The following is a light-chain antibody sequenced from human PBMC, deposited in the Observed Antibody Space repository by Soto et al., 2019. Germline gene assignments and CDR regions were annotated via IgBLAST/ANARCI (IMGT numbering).Light chain of an antibody. Sequence: QSVLTQSSSASASLGSSVKLTCTLSSGHSSSIIAWHQQQPGKAPRYLMRLESSGSYNKGSGIPDRFSGSSSGADRCLTISNLQFEDEADYYCETWDMNTRVFGGGTQLTVL. CDR3: ETWDMNTRV. J-gene: IGLJ2*01. CDR1: SGHSSSI. V-gene: IGLV4-60*02. CDR2: LESSGSY.